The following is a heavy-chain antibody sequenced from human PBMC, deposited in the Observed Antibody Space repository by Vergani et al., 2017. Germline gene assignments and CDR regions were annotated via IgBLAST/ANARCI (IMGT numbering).Heavy chain of an antibody. CDR2: LNPTTGHT. Sequence: VPLVQSGAEVRKPGASVTVSCTASGYIFKNYYIHWLRQAPGQAFEWMGILNPTTGHTTSAQKFMGRVDMTRDPSTDTSTRTVQMTLGSLRSEDPAVYYCARSIGYCAGATCRAYYFDHWGQGTRFTVSS. V-gene: IGHV1-46*02. CDR1: GYIFKNYY. CDR3: ARSIGYCAGATCRAYYFDH. D-gene: IGHD2-21*01. J-gene: IGHJ5*02.